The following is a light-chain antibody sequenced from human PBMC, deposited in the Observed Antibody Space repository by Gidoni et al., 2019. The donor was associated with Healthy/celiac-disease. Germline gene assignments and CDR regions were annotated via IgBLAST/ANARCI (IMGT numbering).Light chain of an antibody. CDR2: AAS. CDR1: QSISSY. V-gene: IGKV1-39*01. Sequence: DIQMTQSPSSLSASVGDRVTITCRASQSISSYLNWYQQKPGKAPKLLIYAASSLQSGVPSRFSGSGSGTDFTLTISRLQPEDFATYYCQQSYSTPQTFGQWTKVEIK. CDR3: QQSYSTPQT. J-gene: IGKJ1*01.